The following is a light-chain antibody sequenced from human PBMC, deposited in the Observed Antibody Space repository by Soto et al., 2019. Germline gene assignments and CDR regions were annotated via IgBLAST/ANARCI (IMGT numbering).Light chain of an antibody. V-gene: IGKV1-5*01. J-gene: IGKJ1*01. Sequence: DIQMTQSPSTLSASVGDRVTITCRASQSISTRLAWYQQKPGKAPKLLIYDASSLESGVPSRFSGSASGTEFTLTISSLQPDDFATYYCQQYNSYSLTFGQGTKVDIK. CDR3: QQYNSYSLT. CDR2: DAS. CDR1: QSISTR.